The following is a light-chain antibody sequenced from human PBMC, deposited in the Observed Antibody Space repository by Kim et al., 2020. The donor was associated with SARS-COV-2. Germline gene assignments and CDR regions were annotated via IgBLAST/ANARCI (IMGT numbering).Light chain of an antibody. Sequence: QGVTVSCTGSTSNSGAGYDVHWYQQIPGTAPKPLMYGNSNRPSGVSDRFYVSKSGTAASLEITRLQAEDEADYYCQSYDSRLSDFVFGTGTKVTVL. CDR3: QSYDSRLSDFV. CDR1: TSNSGAGYD. V-gene: IGLV1-40*01. CDR2: GNS. J-gene: IGLJ1*01.